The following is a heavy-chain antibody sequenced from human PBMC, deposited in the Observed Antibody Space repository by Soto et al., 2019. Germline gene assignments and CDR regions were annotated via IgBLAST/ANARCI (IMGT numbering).Heavy chain of an antibody. CDR2: ISYDGSNT. J-gene: IGHJ3*02. Sequence: QVQLVESGGGVVQPGKSLRLSCTASGFTLSSYGMHWVRQAPGKGLEWLAVISYDGSNTYYADSVKGRFTISRDNSKKTLDLQITRLKPDDTAVYYCATDWAGGVSDACDIWGQGTMVTVSS. CDR1: GFTLSSYG. D-gene: IGHD2-8*01. V-gene: IGHV3-30*03. CDR3: ATDWAGGVSDACDI.